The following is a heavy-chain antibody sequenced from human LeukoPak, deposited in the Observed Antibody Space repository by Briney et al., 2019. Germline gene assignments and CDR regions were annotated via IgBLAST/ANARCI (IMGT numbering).Heavy chain of an antibody. D-gene: IGHD3-22*01. CDR2: INPNSGGT. CDR3: ARVFSLDYYDSSPLDP. J-gene: IGHJ5*02. CDR1: GYTFTGYY. V-gene: IGHV1-2*02. Sequence: ASVKVSCKASGYTFTGYYMHWVRQAPGQGLEWMGWINPNSGGTNYAQKFQGRVTMTRDTSISTAYMELSRLRSDDTAVYYCARVFSLDYYDSSPLDPWGQGTLVTVSS.